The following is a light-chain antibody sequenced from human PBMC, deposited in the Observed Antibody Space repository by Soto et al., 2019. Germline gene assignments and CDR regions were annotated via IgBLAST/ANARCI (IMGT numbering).Light chain of an antibody. V-gene: IGKV1-8*01. Sequence: AIRMTQSPSSFSASTGDRVTITCRASQGISSYLAWYQQKPGKAPKLLIYAASTLQSGVPSRFSGSGSGTDFTLTISSLEPDDFAVYYCQQRSNWQITFGQGTRLEI. CDR2: AAS. CDR3: QQRSNWQIT. J-gene: IGKJ5*01. CDR1: QGISSY.